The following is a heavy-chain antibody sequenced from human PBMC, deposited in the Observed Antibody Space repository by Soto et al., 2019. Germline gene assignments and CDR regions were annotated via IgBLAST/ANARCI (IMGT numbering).Heavy chain of an antibody. CDR3: TTFPNDYGDYVADY. J-gene: IGHJ4*02. CDR1: GFTFSNAW. Sequence: GSLRLSCAASGFTFSNAWMSWVRQAPGKGLEWVGRIKSKTDGGTTDYAAPVKGRFTISRDDSKNTLYLQMNSLKTEDTAVYYCTTFPNDYGDYVADYWGQGTLVTVSS. D-gene: IGHD4-17*01. V-gene: IGHV3-15*01. CDR2: IKSKTDGGTT.